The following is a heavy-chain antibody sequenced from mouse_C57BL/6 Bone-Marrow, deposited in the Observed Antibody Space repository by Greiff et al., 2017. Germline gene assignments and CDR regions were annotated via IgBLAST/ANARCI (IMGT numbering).Heavy chain of an antibody. D-gene: IGHD1-1*02. J-gene: IGHJ1*03. CDR1: GFSLSTFGMG. CDR2: IWWNDDK. Sequence: ESGPGILQPSQTLSLTCSFSGFSLSTFGMGVGWIRQPSGKGLEWLAHIWWNDDKYYNPVLKSRLTISKDTSKNQVFLKIANVDTAVTATYYCARRWGDWCFDVWGTGTTVTVSS. CDR3: ARRWGDWCFDV. V-gene: IGHV8-8*01.